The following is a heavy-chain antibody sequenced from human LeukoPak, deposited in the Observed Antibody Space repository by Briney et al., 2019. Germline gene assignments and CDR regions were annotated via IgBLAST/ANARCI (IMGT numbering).Heavy chain of an antibody. D-gene: IGHD2-15*01. V-gene: IGHV3-21*04. CDR2: ISGSSTYI. CDR1: GFTFSSYS. Sequence: GGSLRLSCAASGFTFSSYSMNWVRQAPGKGLEWVSSISGSSTYIYYADSVKGRFTVSRENAKNTLSLQMNSLRAEDTAVYYCAKHGDIAVAVAGFDYWGQGTLVTVSS. CDR3: AKHGDIAVAVAGFDY. J-gene: IGHJ4*02.